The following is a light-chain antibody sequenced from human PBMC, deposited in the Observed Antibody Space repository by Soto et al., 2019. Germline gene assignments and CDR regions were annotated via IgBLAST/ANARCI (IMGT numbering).Light chain of an antibody. J-gene: IGKJ1*01. CDR2: SAS. CDR3: QQYNNWPWT. V-gene: IGKV3-15*01. Sequence: EIVMTQSPATLSVSPGGRATLSCRASQSISDTLAWYQQKPGQAPRLLIYSASRRATGFPARFSGSGSGTDFTLTISRLQSEDFAVYYCQQYNNWPWTFGQGTKVDIK. CDR1: QSISDT.